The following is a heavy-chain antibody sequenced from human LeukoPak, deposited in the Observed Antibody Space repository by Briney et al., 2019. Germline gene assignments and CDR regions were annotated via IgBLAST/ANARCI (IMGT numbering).Heavy chain of an antibody. CDR2: SRNKANSYST. D-gene: IGHD1-1*01. V-gene: IGHV3-72*01. J-gene: IGHJ6*02. Sequence: PGGSLRLSCAASGFTFSDHYMDWVRQAPGKGLEWVGRSRNKANSYSTEYAASVKGRFTISRDDSKNSVYLQMSSLKTEDTAVYYCVIAISGTGGHGMDVWGQGTTVTVSS. CDR1: GFTFSDHY. CDR3: VIAISGTGGHGMDV.